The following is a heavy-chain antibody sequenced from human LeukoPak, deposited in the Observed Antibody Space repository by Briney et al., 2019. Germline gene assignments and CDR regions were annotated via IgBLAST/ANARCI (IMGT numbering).Heavy chain of an antibody. CDR3: ARDSEYYDFWSGPIT. V-gene: IGHV4-39*07. CDR1: GGSISSSSYY. J-gene: IGHJ4*02. CDR2: IYYSGST. D-gene: IGHD3-3*01. Sequence: SETLSLTCTVSGGSISSSSYYWGWIRQPPGKGLEWIGSIYYSGSTYYNPSLKSRVTISVDTSKNQFSLKLSSVTAADTAVYYCARDSEYYDFWSGPITWGQGTLVTVSS.